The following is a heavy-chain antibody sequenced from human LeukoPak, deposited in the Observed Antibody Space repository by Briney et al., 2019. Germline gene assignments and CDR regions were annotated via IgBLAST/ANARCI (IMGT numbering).Heavy chain of an antibody. D-gene: IGHD6-19*01. CDR3: AGDSGWYRVDY. Sequence: GGSLRLSCAASGFTFSSYSMNWVRQAPGKGLEWVANIKPDGSEKYYVDSVKGRFTISRDNAKNSLYLQMNSLRAEDAAVYYCAGDSGWYRVDYWGQGTLVTVSS. J-gene: IGHJ4*02. CDR2: IKPDGSEK. CDR1: GFTFSSYS. V-gene: IGHV3-7*01.